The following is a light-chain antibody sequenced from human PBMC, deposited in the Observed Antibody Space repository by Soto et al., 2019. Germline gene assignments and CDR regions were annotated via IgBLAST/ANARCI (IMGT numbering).Light chain of an antibody. CDR3: AAWDDSLNGPV. CDR2: SNN. J-gene: IGLJ2*01. CDR1: SSNIGSNT. Sequence: QSVLTQPPSASGTPGQRVTISCSGSSSNIGSNTVSWYQQVPGTAPKLLIYSNNQRPSGVPDRFSGSKSGTSASLAINGLQSEDETDFYCAAWDDSLNGPVFGGGTKVTVL. V-gene: IGLV1-44*01.